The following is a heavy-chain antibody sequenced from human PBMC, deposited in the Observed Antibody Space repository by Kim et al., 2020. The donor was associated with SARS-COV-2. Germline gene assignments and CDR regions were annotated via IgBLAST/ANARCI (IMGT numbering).Heavy chain of an antibody. CDR2: IYYSGST. Sequence: SETLSLTCTVSGGSISSYYWSWIRQPPGKGLEWIGYIYYSGSTNYHPSLKSRVTISVDTSENQFSLKLSSVTAADTAVYYCARQGGSSWYNKGPYVAFD. J-gene: IGHJ3*02. CDR1: GGSISSYY. V-gene: IGHV4-59*08. CDR3: ARQGGSSWYNKGPYVAFD. D-gene: IGHD6-13*01.